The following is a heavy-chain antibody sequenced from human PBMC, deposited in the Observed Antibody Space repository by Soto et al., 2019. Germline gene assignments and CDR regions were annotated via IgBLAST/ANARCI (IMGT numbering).Heavy chain of an antibody. D-gene: IGHD6-19*01. CDR1: GFIFSDYY. V-gene: IGHV3-11*05. CDR3: ARAPGAVNSYAGVDV. J-gene: IGHJ6*02. CDR2: ISDGGSYT. Sequence: PGGSLRLSCVASGFIFSDYYMAWIRRAPGKGLEWVSYISDGGSYTNHGNSVRGRVSVSRDDARNSLYLQINNPRVEDTGVYYCARAPGAVNSYAGVDVWGQGTTVTVSS.